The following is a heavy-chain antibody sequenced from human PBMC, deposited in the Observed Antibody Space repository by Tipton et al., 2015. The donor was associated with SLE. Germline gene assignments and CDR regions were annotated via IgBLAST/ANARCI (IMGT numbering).Heavy chain of an antibody. V-gene: IGHV3-64*01. D-gene: IGHD2-15*01. Sequence: SLRLSCVASGFPFSFFALHWVRQALGKGVEYVSAISSNGGTTFYANSVRGRFTISRDNSKNTLYLQLGSLTADDMAVYYCARDGGYCSGGNCVKYFYYYMDVWGTGTTVTVSS. CDR1: GFPFSFFA. CDR2: ISSNGGTT. J-gene: IGHJ6*03. CDR3: ARDGGYCSGGNCVKYFYYYMDV.